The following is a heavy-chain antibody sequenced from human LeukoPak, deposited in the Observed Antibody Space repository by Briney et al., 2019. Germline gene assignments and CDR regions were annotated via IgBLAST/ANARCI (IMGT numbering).Heavy chain of an antibody. CDR1: GSIFSNYG. J-gene: IGHJ4*02. V-gene: IGHV3-64*01. CDR2: ISRRGDST. D-gene: IGHD4-17*01. CDR3: ARDRSDYGKNYLDS. Sequence: PGGSLRLSCTVSGSIFSNYGMHWVRQAPGKGLEYVSAISRRGDSTYYAKSVKGRFATSRDNSKSTLYLQMNSLSIEDTAVYYCARDRSDYGKNYLDSWGQGTLVAVSS.